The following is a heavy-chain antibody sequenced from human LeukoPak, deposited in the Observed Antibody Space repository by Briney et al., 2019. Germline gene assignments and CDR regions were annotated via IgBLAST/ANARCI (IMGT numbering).Heavy chain of an antibody. D-gene: IGHD5-12*01. CDR3: ARGNVDIVATTFDY. J-gene: IGHJ4*02. Sequence: SETLSLTCAVSGGSISSGGYSWSWIRQPPGKGLEWVGYIYHSGSTYYNPSLKSRVTISVDRSKNQFSLKLSSVTAADTAVYYCARGNVDIVATTFDYWGQGTLVTVSS. CDR2: IYHSGST. V-gene: IGHV4-30-2*01. CDR1: GGSISSGGYS.